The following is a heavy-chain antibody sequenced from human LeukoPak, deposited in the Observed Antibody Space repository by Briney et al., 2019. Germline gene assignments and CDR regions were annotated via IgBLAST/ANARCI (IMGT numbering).Heavy chain of an antibody. J-gene: IGHJ3*02. D-gene: IGHD3-22*01. V-gene: IGHV3-48*03. CDR2: ISSSGSTI. Sequence: PGGSLRLSCAASGFTFSSYEKNWVRQAPGKGLEWLSYISSSGSTIYYADSVKGRFTISRDNAKSSLYLQMNTLRAEDTAVYYCARAGHVITMIVVLDAFDIWGQGTMVTVSS. CDR3: ARAGHVITMIVVLDAFDI. CDR1: GFTFSSYE.